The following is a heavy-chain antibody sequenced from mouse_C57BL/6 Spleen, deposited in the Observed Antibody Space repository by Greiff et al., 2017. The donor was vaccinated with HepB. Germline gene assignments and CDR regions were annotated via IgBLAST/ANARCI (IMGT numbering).Heavy chain of an antibody. CDR2: IDPEDGET. Sequence: EVQVVESGAELVKPGASVKLSCTASGFNIKDYYMHWVKQRTEQGLEWIGRIDPEDGETKYAPKFQGKATITAETSSNTAYLQLSSLTSEDTAVYYCARITTVVPIDYWGQGTTLTVSS. CDR3: ARITTVVPIDY. J-gene: IGHJ2*01. CDR1: GFNIKDYY. V-gene: IGHV14-2*01. D-gene: IGHD1-1*01.